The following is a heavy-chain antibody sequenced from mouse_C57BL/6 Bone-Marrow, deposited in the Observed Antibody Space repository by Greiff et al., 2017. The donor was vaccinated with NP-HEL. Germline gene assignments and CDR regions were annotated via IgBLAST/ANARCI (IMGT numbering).Heavy chain of an antibody. CDR2: IYPGDGDT. CDR3: ARGVYGSSTHWYIEG. J-gene: IGHJ1*03. Sequence: VQLQQSGAELVKPGASVKISCKASGYAFSSYWMNWVKQRPGKGLEWIGQIYPGDGDTNYNGKFKGKATSTADKSSSTAYMQLSSLTSEDSAIYCCARGVYGSSTHWYIEGWGTGSTVTVTS. V-gene: IGHV1-80*01. CDR1: GYAFSSYW. D-gene: IGHD1-1*01.